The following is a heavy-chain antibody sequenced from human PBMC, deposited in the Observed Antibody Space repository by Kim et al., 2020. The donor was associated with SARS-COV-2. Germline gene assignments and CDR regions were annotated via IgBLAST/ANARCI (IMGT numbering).Heavy chain of an antibody. D-gene: IGHD3-10*01. CDR3: AREFRGIGSAFDI. CDR1: GGSISSSSYY. V-gene: IGHV4-39*07. J-gene: IGHJ3*02. Sequence: SETLSLTCTVSGGSISSSSYYWGWIRQPPGKGLEWIGSIYYSGSTYYNPSLKSRVTISVDTSKNQFSLTLSSVTAADTAVYYCAREFRGIGSAFDIWGQGTMVTVSS. CDR2: IYYSGST.